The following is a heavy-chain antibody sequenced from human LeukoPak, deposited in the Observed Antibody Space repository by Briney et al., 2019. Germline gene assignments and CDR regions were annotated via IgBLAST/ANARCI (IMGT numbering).Heavy chain of an antibody. CDR3: ARGGGMGHYYYYMDV. V-gene: IGHV4-39*07. J-gene: IGHJ6*03. D-gene: IGHD5-24*01. CDR2: IYYSGST. CDR1: GGSISSSSYY. Sequence: PSETLSLTCTVSGGSISSSSYYWGWIRQPPGKGLEWIGSIYYSGSTYYNPSLKSRVTISVDTSNNHFSLKLSSVTAADTAVYYCARGGGMGHYYYYMDVWGKGTTVTISS.